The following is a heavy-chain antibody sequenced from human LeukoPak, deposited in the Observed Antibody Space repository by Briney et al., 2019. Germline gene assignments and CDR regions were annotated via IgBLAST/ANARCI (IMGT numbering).Heavy chain of an antibody. D-gene: IGHD3-3*01. V-gene: IGHV3-11*04. J-gene: IGHJ4*02. CDR2: IRSSGSTI. CDR3: ATIKQGPLWSAYEH. Sequence: GGSLRLSCAASGFTFSDYYMSWIRQAPGKGLEWVSYIRSSGSTIYYADSVKGRFTISRDNAKNSLYLQMNSLRAEDTAVYYCATIKQGPLWSAYEHWGQGTLVTVSS. CDR1: GFTFSDYY.